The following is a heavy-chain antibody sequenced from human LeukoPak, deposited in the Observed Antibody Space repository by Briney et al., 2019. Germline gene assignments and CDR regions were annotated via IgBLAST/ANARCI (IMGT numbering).Heavy chain of an antibody. D-gene: IGHD3-22*01. CDR2: IYYSGST. Sequence: PSETLSLTCTVSGGSISSSSYYWGWIRQPPGKGLEWIGSIYYSGSTYYNPSLKSRVTISVDTSKNQFSLKLSSVTAADTAVYYCARDPFPAVVITNNWFDPWGQGTLVTVSS. CDR1: GGSISSSSYY. CDR3: ARDPFPAVVITNNWFDP. J-gene: IGHJ5*02. V-gene: IGHV4-39*07.